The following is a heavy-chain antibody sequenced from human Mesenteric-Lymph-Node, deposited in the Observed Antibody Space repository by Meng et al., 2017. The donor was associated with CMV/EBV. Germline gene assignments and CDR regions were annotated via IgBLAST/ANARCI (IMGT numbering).Heavy chain of an antibody. D-gene: IGHD1-1*01. CDR1: GGSFSGYY. J-gene: IGHJ6*02. Sequence: SDTLSLTCAVYGGSFSGYYWSWTRQLPGKGLEWTGEINHSGSTNYNPSLKSRVTISVDTSKNQFSLKLSSVTAADTAVYYCARGLVQLERRSYYYYYYGMDVWGQGTTVTVSS. CDR2: INHSGST. CDR3: ARGLVQLERRSYYYYYYGMDV. V-gene: IGHV4-34*01.